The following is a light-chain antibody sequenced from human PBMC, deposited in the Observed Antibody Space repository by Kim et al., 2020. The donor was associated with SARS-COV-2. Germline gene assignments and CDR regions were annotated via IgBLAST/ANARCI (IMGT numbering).Light chain of an antibody. V-gene: IGKV3-11*01. CDR3: QQRSNWPQLT. J-gene: IGKJ4*01. CDR2: DAS. Sequence: EIVLTQSPATLSLSPGERATLSCRASQSVSRYLAWYQQTPGQAPRLLIYDASNRATGIPARFSGSGSGTDFTLTISSLEPEDFAVYYCQQRSNWPQLTFGGGTKVDIK. CDR1: QSVSRY.